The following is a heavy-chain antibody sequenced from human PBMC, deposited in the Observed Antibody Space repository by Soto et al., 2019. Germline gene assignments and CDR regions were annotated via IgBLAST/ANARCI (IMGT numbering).Heavy chain of an antibody. Sequence: EVQLVEWGGDLVKPGGSLRLFCAASGFTFSNAWMSWVRQAPGKGLEWVGRIKTKTDGTTTAYAAPVKGRFTISRDESENTLYLEMHSLETEDTAVYYCTTDCRSTSCSPYMDVWGKGTAVTVSS. V-gene: IGHV3-15*01. D-gene: IGHD2-2*01. CDR3: TTDCRSTSCSPYMDV. J-gene: IGHJ6*03. CDR1: GFTFSNAW. CDR2: IKTKTDGTTT.